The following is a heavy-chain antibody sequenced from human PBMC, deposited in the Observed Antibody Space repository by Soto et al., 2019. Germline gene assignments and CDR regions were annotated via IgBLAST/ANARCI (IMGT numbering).Heavy chain of an antibody. V-gene: IGHV1-8*01. CDR3: ASFAYYDFWSGYYTGI. J-gene: IGHJ4*02. CDR2: MNPNSGNT. Sequence: QVQLVQSGAEVKKPGASVKVSCKASGYTFTSYDINWVRQATGQGLEWMGWMNPNSGNTGYAQKFQGRVTMTRNTSISTAYMELSSLRSEDTAVYYCASFAYYDFWSGYYTGIWGQGALGTVSS. CDR1: GYTFTSYD. D-gene: IGHD3-3*01.